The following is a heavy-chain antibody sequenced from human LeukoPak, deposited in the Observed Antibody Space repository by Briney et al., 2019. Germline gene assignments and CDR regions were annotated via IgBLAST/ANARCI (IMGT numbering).Heavy chain of an antibody. CDR3: ARDLSYCTITSCSYYYYGMDV. D-gene: IGHD2-2*01. J-gene: IGHJ6*02. V-gene: IGHV3-48*03. CDR1: GFTFSSYE. Sequence: GGSLRLSCSASGFTFSSYEMNWVREAPGKGLEWVSYISSSGGTIYYADSVKGRFTISRDNAKNSLYLQMNSLRAEDTAVYYCARDLSYCTITSCSYYYYGMDVWGQGTTVTVSS. CDR2: ISSSGGTI.